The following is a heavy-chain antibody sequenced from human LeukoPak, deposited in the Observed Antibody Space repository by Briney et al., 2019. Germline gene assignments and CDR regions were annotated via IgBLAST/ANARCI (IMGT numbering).Heavy chain of an antibody. V-gene: IGHV3-7*01. CDR3: ARDGTAAGLYFDL. CDR1: GFSFTDYW. D-gene: IGHD6-13*01. CDR2: IRQDGGEN. J-gene: IGHJ4*01. Sequence: GGSLRLSCAVSGFSFTDYWMNWVRQAPGKGLEWVASIRQDGGENSYVDSVKGRFTISRDNTKSSLYLQISSLRAEDTAVYYCARDGTAAGLYFDLWGQGTLVTVSS.